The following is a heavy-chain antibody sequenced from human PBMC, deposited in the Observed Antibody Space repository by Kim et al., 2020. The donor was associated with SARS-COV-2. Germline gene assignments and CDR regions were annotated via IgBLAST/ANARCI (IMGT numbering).Heavy chain of an antibody. Sequence: GESLKISCKGSGYSFTSYWIGWVRQMPGKGLEWMGIIYPGDSDTRYSPSFQGQVTISADKSISTAYLQWSSLKASDTAMYYCARRPSYSYGRYYFDYWGQGTLVTVSS. CDR2: IYPGDSDT. J-gene: IGHJ4*02. V-gene: IGHV5-51*01. CDR3: ARRPSYSYGRYYFDY. CDR1: GYSFTSYW. D-gene: IGHD5-18*01.